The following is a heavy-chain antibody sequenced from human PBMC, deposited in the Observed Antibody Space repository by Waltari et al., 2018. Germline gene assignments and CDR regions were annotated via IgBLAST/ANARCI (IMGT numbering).Heavy chain of an antibody. D-gene: IGHD6-6*01. CDR3: ARAERGIAARLFDY. Sequence: QVQLQQWGAGLLKPSETLSLTCAVYGGSFSGYYWSWIRQPTGKGLEWIGEINHSGSTNYNPFLKSPVTISVDTSKIQFSLKLSSVTAADTAVYYCARAERGIAARLFDYWGQGTLVTVSS. V-gene: IGHV4-34*01. CDR2: INHSGST. J-gene: IGHJ4*02. CDR1: GGSFSGYY.